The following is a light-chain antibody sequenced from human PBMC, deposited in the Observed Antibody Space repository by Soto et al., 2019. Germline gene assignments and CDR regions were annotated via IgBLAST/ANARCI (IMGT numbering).Light chain of an antibody. V-gene: IGLV3-1*01. J-gene: IGLJ2*01. Sequence: SYELTQPPSVSVFPGQTASITCSGDKLGDKYTCWYQQKAGQSPVLVIFQDNKRPSGIPERFSGSNSGNTATLTISGTQAMDEADYYCQAWDSSTAFGGGTQLTVL. CDR1: KLGDKY. CDR3: QAWDSSTA. CDR2: QDN.